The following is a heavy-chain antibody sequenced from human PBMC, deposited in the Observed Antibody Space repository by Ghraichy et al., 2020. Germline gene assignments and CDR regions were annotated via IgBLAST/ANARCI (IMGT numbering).Heavy chain of an antibody. Sequence: GGSLRLSCAASGFTFSSYAMSWVRQAPGKGLEWVSAISGSGGSTYYADSVKGRFTISRDNSKNTLYLQMNSLRAEDTAVYYCAKGANWGEDIYYYYGMDVWGQGTTVTVSS. V-gene: IGHV3-23*01. CDR3: AKGANWGEDIYYYYGMDV. J-gene: IGHJ6*02. CDR2: ISGSGGST. CDR1: GFTFSSYA. D-gene: IGHD7-27*01.